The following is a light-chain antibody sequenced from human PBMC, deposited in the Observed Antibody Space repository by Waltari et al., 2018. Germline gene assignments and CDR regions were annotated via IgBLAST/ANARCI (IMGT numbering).Light chain of an antibody. CDR2: EAS. CDR3: QNHVRLPAT. Sequence: IGLTQSPGTVSLSSGERATLSCRARQSSSRYLVWYQQKPGQPPRLLIDEASRRSTGIPDRFSGSGSGTDFSLTISRLEPEYFGVYDGQNHVRLPATFGQGTRVEI. V-gene: IGKV3-20*01. CDR1: QSSSRY. J-gene: IGKJ1*01.